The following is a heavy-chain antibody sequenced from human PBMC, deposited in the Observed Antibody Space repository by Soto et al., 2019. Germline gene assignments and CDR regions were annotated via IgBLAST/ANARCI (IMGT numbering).Heavy chain of an antibody. CDR2: IYYSGST. Sequence: SETLSLTCTVSGGSIGSYYWSWIRQPPGKGLEWIGYIYYSGSTNYNPSLKSRVTISVDTSKNQFSLKLSSVTAADTAVYYCARVSPAGPYFDYWGQGTLVTVSS. CDR1: GGSIGSYY. J-gene: IGHJ4*02. D-gene: IGHD6-19*01. CDR3: ARVSPAGPYFDY. V-gene: IGHV4-59*01.